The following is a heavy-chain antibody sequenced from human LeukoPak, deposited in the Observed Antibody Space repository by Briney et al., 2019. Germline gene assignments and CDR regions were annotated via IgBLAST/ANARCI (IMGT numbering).Heavy chain of an antibody. Sequence: SVKVSCKASGGTFSSYAISWVRQAPGQGLEWMGGIIPIFGTANYAQKFQGRVTITKDESTSTAYMELSSLRSEDTAVYYCARVRDELQLPYYFDYWGQGTLVTVSS. V-gene: IGHV1-69*05. J-gene: IGHJ4*02. CDR3: ARVRDELQLPYYFDY. CDR2: IIPIFGTA. D-gene: IGHD5-24*01. CDR1: GGTFSSYA.